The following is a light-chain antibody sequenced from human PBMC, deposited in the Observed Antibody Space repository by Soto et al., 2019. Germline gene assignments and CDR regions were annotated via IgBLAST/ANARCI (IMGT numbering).Light chain of an antibody. V-gene: IGLV2-14*01. Sequence: QSALTQPASVSGSPGQSITISCTGTSSDVGGYTYVSWYQQHPGKAPKLMIYDVSNRPSGVSNRFSGSKSVNTASLTISGLQAEDEADYYCSSYTSSSTGVFGGGTKLTVL. CDR2: DVS. J-gene: IGLJ2*01. CDR1: SSDVGGYTY. CDR3: SSYTSSSTGV.